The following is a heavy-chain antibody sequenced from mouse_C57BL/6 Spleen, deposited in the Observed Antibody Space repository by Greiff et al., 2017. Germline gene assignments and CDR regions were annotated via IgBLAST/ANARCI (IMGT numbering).Heavy chain of an antibody. Sequence: QVQLRQPGAELVKPGASVKLSCKASGYTFTSYWMHWVKQRPGQGLEWIGMIHPNSGSTNYNEKFKSKATLTVDKSSSTAYMQLSSLTSEDSAVYYCASDYDGRTGHYFDYWGQGTTLTVSS. D-gene: IGHD2-4*01. CDR2: IHPNSGST. J-gene: IGHJ2*01. CDR3: ASDYDGRTGHYFDY. V-gene: IGHV1-64*01. CDR1: GYTFTSYW.